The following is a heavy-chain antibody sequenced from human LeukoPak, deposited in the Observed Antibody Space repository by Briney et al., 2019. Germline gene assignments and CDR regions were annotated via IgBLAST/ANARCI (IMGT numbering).Heavy chain of an antibody. CDR2: IYYSGST. V-gene: IGHV4-31*03. J-gene: IGHJ6*02. Sequence: SETLSLTCTVSGGSISSGGYYWSWIRQHAGKGLEWIGYIYYSGSTYYNPSLKSRVTISVDTSKNQFSLKLSSVTAADTAVYYCARDRQGGGIYYYGMDVWGQGTTVTVSS. D-gene: IGHD1-26*01. CDR1: GGSISSGGYY. CDR3: ARDRQGGGIYYYGMDV.